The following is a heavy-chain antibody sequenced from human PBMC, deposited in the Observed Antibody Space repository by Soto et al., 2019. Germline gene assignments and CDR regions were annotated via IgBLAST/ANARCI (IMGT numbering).Heavy chain of an antibody. CDR2: ISAYNGNT. Sequence: ASVKVSCKASGYTFTSYGISWVRQAPGQGLEWMGWISAYNGNTNYAQKLQGRATMTTDTSTSTAYMELRSLRSDDTAVYYCARDNVRYFDWLLSPVGDYWGQGTLVTVSS. D-gene: IGHD3-9*01. V-gene: IGHV1-18*04. CDR1: GYTFTSYG. J-gene: IGHJ4*02. CDR3: ARDNVRYFDWLLSPVGDY.